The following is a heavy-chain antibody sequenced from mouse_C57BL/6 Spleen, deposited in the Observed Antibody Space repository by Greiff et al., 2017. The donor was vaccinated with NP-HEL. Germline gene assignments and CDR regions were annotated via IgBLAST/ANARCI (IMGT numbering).Heavy chain of an antibody. J-gene: IGHJ3*01. Sequence: EVQGVESGGGLVKPGGSLKLSCAASGFTFSSYAMSWVRQTPEKRLEWVATISDGGSYTYYPDNVKGRFTISRDNAKNNLYLQRSHLKSEDTAMYYCARDYDGYLFAYWGQGTLVTVSA. CDR1: GFTFSSYA. CDR3: ARDYDGYLFAY. D-gene: IGHD2-3*01. CDR2: ISDGGSYT. V-gene: IGHV5-4*01.